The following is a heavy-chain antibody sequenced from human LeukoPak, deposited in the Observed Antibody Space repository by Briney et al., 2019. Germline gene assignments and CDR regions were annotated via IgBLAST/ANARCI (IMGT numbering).Heavy chain of an antibody. CDR3: ATESYSGSYLDAFDI. J-gene: IGHJ3*02. CDR1: GYTLTELS. Sequence: ASVKVSCKVSGYTLTELSMHWVRQAPGKGLEWMGGFDPEDGETIYAQKFQGRVTMTEDTSTDTAYMELSRLRSEDTAVYYCATESYSGSYLDAFDIWGQGTMVTVSS. D-gene: IGHD1-26*01. CDR2: FDPEDGET. V-gene: IGHV1-24*01.